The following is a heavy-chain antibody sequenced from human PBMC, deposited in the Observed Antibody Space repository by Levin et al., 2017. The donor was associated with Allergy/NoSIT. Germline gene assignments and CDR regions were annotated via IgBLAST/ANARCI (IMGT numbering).Heavy chain of an antibody. Sequence: LSLPCAASGIFFRSYDMYWVCQAPGKGLEWVSSISAGGIYIYYADSAKGRFTISRDNAKNSLFLQMNSLIAADTAAFYCAIWVMYHYDRSAFDYFYYSMDVWGQGTTVTVSS. CDR1: GIFFRSYD. V-gene: IGHV3-21*01. CDR2: ISAGGIYI. D-gene: IGHD3-22*01. J-gene: IGHJ6*02. CDR3: AIWVMYHYDRSAFDYFYYSMDV.